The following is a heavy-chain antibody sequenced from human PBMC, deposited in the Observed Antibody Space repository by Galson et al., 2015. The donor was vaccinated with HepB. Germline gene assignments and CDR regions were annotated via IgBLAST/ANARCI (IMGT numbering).Heavy chain of an antibody. CDR2: IFAGGGNT. J-gene: IGHJ4*02. CDR3: ARETPDTYYFDY. Sequence: SVKVSCKASGYTLTNYHFHWVRQAPGQGPEWMGKIFAGGGNTRYAERFQGRVTLTRDSSTSTIYMEVSSLRSDDTAVNYCARETPDTYYFDYWGQGTLVTVSS. CDR1: GYTLTNYH. V-gene: IGHV1-46*01. D-gene: IGHD2-15*01.